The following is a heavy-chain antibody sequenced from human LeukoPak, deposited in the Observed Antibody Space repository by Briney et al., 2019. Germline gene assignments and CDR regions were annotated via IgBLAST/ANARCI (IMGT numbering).Heavy chain of an antibody. Sequence: PSETLSLTCAVSGGSVTTYHWTWIRQPPGKGLEWIGEINHSGSTNYNPSLKSRVTISVDTSKNQFSLKLSSVTAADTAVYYCARDMSYYYYYMDVWGKGTTVTISS. CDR1: GGSVTTYH. D-gene: IGHD3-16*01. CDR3: ARDMSYYYYYMDV. CDR2: INHSGST. J-gene: IGHJ6*03. V-gene: IGHV4-34*01.